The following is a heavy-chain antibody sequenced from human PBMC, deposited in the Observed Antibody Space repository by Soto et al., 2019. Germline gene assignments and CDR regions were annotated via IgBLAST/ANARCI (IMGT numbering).Heavy chain of an antibody. D-gene: IGHD3-9*01. Sequence: SETLSLTCTVSGGSISSYYWSWIRQPPGKGLEWIGYIYYSGSTNYNPSLKSRVTISVDTSKNQFSLKLSSVTAADTAVYYCARGDWFGNWLDPWGQGTLVTVSS. J-gene: IGHJ5*02. V-gene: IGHV4-59*01. CDR3: ARGDWFGNWLDP. CDR2: IYYSGST. CDR1: GGSISSYY.